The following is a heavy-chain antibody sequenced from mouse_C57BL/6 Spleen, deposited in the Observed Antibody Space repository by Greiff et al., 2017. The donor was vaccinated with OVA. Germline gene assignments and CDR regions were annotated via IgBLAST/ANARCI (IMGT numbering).Heavy chain of an antibody. CDR2: INPSNGGT. V-gene: IGHV1-53*01. Sequence: QVQLQQPGTELVKPGASVKLSCKASGYTFTSYWLHWVKQRPGQGLEWIGNINPSNGGTNYNEKFKSKATLTVDKSSSTAYMQLSSLTSEDSAVYYCARENYGNYERSAMDYWGQGTSVTVSS. CDR1: GYTFTSYW. CDR3: ARENYGNYERSAMDY. D-gene: IGHD2-1*01. J-gene: IGHJ4*01.